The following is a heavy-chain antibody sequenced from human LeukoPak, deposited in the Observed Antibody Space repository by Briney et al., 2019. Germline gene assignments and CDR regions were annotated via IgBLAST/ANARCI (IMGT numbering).Heavy chain of an antibody. CDR1: GGSISSYY. J-gene: IGHJ5*02. Sequence: SETLSLTCTVSGGSISSYYWSWIRQPAGKGLEWIGRIYTSGSTNYNPSLKSRVTMSVDTSKNQFSLKLSSVTAADTAVYYCARDLTNSWSTHNWFDPWGQGTLVTVSS. CDR2: IYTSGST. V-gene: IGHV4-4*07. CDR3: ARDLTNSWSTHNWFDP. D-gene: IGHD6-13*01.